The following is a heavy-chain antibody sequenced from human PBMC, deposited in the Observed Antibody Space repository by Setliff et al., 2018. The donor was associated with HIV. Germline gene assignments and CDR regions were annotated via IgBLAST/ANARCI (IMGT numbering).Heavy chain of an antibody. Sequence: PGGSLRLSCAASGFTFSTYWMNWVRQAPGKGLEWVANIKQDGSEKYYVDSVKGRFTISRDNAKNLLYLQINSLRAEDTAVYYCAARSSHLSIYGMDVWGQGTTVTVSS. J-gene: IGHJ6*02. CDR2: IKQDGSEK. CDR3: AARSSHLSIYGMDV. V-gene: IGHV3-7*01. CDR1: GFTFSTYW. D-gene: IGHD2-21*01.